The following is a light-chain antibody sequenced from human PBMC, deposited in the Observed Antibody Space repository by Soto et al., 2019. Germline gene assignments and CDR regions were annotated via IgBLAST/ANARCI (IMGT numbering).Light chain of an antibody. CDR2: GAS. CDR3: QQYGSAPLT. CDR1: ESVSDDY. J-gene: IGKJ4*01. Sequence: EIVLTQYPGTLSLSPGERATLSCGSIESVSDDYLAWYQQRSGQAPRLVIYGASSRASAVPDRFSGSGSGADFPLTISRLEPEDFEVYYCQQYGSAPLTFGGGTKVDIK. V-gene: IGKV3-20*01.